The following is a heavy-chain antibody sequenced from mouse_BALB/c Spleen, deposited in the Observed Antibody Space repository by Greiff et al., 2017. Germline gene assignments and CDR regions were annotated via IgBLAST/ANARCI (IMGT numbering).Heavy chain of an antibody. V-gene: IGHV7-3*02. J-gene: IGHJ2*01. D-gene: IGHD3-1*01. CDR1: GFTFTDYY. CDR2: IRNKANGYTT. CDR3: ARSSEGLDY. Sequence: EVKLMESGGGLVQPGGSLRLSCATSGFTFTDYYMSWVRQPPGKALEWLGFIRNKANGYTTEYSASVKGRFTISRDNSQSILYLQMNTLRAEDSATYYCARSSEGLDYWGQGTTLTVSS.